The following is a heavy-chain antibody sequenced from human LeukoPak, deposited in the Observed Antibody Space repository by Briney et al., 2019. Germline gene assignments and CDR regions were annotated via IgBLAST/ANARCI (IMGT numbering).Heavy chain of an antibody. V-gene: IGHV3-9*01. J-gene: IGHJ4*02. CDR1: GFTFDDYA. CDR2: IRWNSGSI. D-gene: IGHD1-14*01. CDR3: AKDIATGNRLYYFDY. Sequence: GGSLRLSCAASGFTFDDYAMHWVRQAPRKGLEWVSGIRWNSGSIGYADPVKRRFTISRVNAKNSLYLQMNSLRAEDTALYYCAKDIATGNRLYYFDYWGQGTLVTVSS.